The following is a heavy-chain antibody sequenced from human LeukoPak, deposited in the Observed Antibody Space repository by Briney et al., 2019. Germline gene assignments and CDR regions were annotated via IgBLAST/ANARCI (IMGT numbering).Heavy chain of an antibody. D-gene: IGHD6-13*01. Sequence: PSETLSLTCTVSGGSISSSSSYWGWIRQPPGKGLEWIGSIYYSGSTYYNPSLKSRVTISVDTSKNQFSLKLSSVIAADTALYYCARLNIAAACFDYWGQGTLVTVSS. CDR3: ARLNIAAACFDY. V-gene: IGHV4-39*01. CDR2: IYYSGST. CDR1: GGSISSSSSY. J-gene: IGHJ4*02.